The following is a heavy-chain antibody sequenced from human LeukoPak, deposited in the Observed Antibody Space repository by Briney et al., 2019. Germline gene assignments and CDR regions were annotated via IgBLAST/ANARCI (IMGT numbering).Heavy chain of an antibody. J-gene: IGHJ6*03. CDR1: GGSISSYY. CDR2: IYTSGST. D-gene: IGHD1-1*01. V-gene: IGHV4-4*07. Sequence: PSETLSLTCTVSGGSISSYYWSWIRQPAGKGLEWIGRIYTSGSTNYNPSLKSRVTVSVDTSKNQFSLKLSSVTAADTAVYYCARATYEAGTTQVTTTTTSKGHYYYYMDVWGKGTTVTVSS. CDR3: ARATYEAGTTQVTTTTTSKGHYYYYMDV.